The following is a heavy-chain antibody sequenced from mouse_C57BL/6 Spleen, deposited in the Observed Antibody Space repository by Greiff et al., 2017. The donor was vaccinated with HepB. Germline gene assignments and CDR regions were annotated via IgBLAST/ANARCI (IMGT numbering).Heavy chain of an antibody. D-gene: IGHD2-4*01. CDR3: ARSWDYDYFDY. Sequence: QVQLQQPGAELVRPGSSVKLSCKASGYTFTSYWMDWVKQRPGQGLEWIGNIYPSDSETHYNQKFKDKATLTVDKSSSTAYMQLSSLTSEDSAVYYCARSWDYDYFDYWGQGTTLTVSS. CDR1: GYTFTSYW. V-gene: IGHV1-61*01. CDR2: IYPSDSET. J-gene: IGHJ2*01.